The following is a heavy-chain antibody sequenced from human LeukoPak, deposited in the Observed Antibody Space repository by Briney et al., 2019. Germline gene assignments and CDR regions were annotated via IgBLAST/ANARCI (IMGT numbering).Heavy chain of an antibody. CDR2: INPNTGVT. CDR1: GYTFTGYY. V-gene: IGHV1-2*02. CDR3: ARGIVSYRLDV. D-gene: IGHD3-22*01. Sequence: ASVKVSCKASGYTFTGYYIHWVRQAPGQGLEWMGWINPNTGVTNYAQKFQGRVTMTRDASVSTAYMELSSLNSDDTAVYYCARGIVSYRLDVWGKETTVTVSS. J-gene: IGHJ6*03.